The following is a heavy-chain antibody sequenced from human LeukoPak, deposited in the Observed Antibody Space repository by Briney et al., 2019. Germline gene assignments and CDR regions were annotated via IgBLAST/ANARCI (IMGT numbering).Heavy chain of an antibody. Sequence: GASVKVSCKASGYTFTSYGISWVRQAPGQGLEWMGWISAYNGNTNYAQKLQGRVTMTTDTSTSTAYMELRSLRSDDTAVYYCARDLFSYYGSGSYLLPTPLFDYWGQGTLVTVSS. V-gene: IGHV1-18*04. J-gene: IGHJ4*02. CDR1: GYTFTSYG. CDR3: ARDLFSYYGSGSYLLPTPLFDY. D-gene: IGHD3-10*01. CDR2: ISAYNGNT.